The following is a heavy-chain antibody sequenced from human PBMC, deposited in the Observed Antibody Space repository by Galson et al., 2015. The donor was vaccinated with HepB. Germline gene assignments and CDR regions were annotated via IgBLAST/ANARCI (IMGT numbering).Heavy chain of an antibody. CDR2: IDWDDDK. J-gene: IGHJ4*02. V-gene: IGHV2-70*11. CDR1: GFSLSTSGMC. CDR3: AHGGLRLGGHWAVFDY. D-gene: IGHD5-12*01. Sequence: PALVKPTQTLTLTCTFSGFSLSTSGMCVSWIRQPPGKALEWLARIDWDDDKYYSTSLKTRLTISKDTSKNQVVLTMTNMDPVDTATYYCAHGGLRLGGHWAVFDYWGQGTLVTVSS.